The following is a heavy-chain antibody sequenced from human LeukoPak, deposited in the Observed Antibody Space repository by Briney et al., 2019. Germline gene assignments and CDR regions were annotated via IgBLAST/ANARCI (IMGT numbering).Heavy chain of an antibody. CDR2: IYYSGST. CDR1: GGSISSSSYY. J-gene: IGHJ4*02. D-gene: IGHD3-16*01. Sequence: QPSETLSLTCTISGGSISSSSYYWGWIRQPPGKGLEWIGSIYYSGSTYYNPSLKSRVTISVDTSKNQFSLKLSSVTAADTAVYYCARDKNPQGGFDYWGQGTLVTVSS. CDR3: ARDKNPQGGFDY. V-gene: IGHV4-39*02.